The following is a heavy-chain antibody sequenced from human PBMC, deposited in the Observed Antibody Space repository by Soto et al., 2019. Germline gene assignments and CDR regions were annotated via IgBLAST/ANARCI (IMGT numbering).Heavy chain of an antibody. CDR3: ARNPINDFWSPSINGWFNP. CDR1: GYTFTSYG. Sequence: QVQLVQSGAEVKKPGASVKVSCKASGYTFTSYGISWVRQAPGQGLEWMGWISAYNGNTNYAQKLQGRVTMTTDTSTSTAYMELRSLRSEDTAVYYCARNPINDFWSPSINGWFNPWGQGTLVTVSS. J-gene: IGHJ5*02. V-gene: IGHV1-18*01. D-gene: IGHD3-3*01. CDR2: ISAYNGNT.